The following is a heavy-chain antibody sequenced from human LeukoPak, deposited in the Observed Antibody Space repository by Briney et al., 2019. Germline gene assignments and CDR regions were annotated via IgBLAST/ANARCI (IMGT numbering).Heavy chain of an antibody. V-gene: IGHV4-31*11. CDR2: IYYSGTT. CDR3: ARDLGDTYYFDATGGHPFDI. J-gene: IGHJ3*02. Sequence: SETLSLTCAVSGGSISSGTYYWSWLRQHPGKGLEWIGYIYYSGTTYYNPSLESRVTISLDTSKKQFSLKLNSVTAADTAVYYCARDLGDTYYFDATGGHPFDIWGQGIMVTVSS. D-gene: IGHD3-22*01. CDR1: GGSISSGTYY.